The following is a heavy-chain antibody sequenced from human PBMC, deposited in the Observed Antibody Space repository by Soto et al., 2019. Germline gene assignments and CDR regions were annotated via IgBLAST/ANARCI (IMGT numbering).Heavy chain of an antibody. Sequence: PSETLSLTCTVSGGSLTGHFWSWVRQPPGKGHEWIGEGSPSGNTKYYPSLRSRVTLSVASSKNQISLALTSVSAADTAVYYCARAKFESTGWHQFDIWGQGTLVTVSS. J-gene: IGHJ4*02. CDR1: GGSLTGHF. CDR2: GSPSGNT. CDR3: ARAKFESTGWHQFDI. V-gene: IGHV4-34*01. D-gene: IGHD7-27*01.